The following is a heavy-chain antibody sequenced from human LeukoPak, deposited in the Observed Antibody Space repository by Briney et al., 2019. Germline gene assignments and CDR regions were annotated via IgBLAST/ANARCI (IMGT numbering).Heavy chain of an antibody. Sequence: PGGSLRLSCAASGFTFSSYAMHWVRQAPGKGLEWVAVISYDGSNKYYADSVKGRFTTSRDNSKNTLYLQMNSLRAEDTAVYYCARVWGVVVVAAIDYWGQGTLVTVSS. J-gene: IGHJ4*02. V-gene: IGHV3-30*04. CDR2: ISYDGSNK. CDR3: ARVWGVVVVAAIDY. D-gene: IGHD2-15*01. CDR1: GFTFSSYA.